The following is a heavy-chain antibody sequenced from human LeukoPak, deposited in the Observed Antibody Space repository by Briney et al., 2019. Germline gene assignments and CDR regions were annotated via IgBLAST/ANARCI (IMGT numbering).Heavy chain of an antibody. J-gene: IGHJ4*02. CDR1: GFTFSNFG. V-gene: IGHV3-30*18. CDR2: ISYDGSNK. D-gene: IGHD3-22*01. Sequence: GGSLRLSCAASGFTFSNFGMHWVRQAPGKGLEWVALISYDGSNKYYADSVKGRFIISRDDSKNTLYLQMNSLRAEDTAIYYCAKDLFPYYDSSGYLTPPDYWGQGTLVTVSS. CDR3: AKDLFPYYDSSGYLTPPDY.